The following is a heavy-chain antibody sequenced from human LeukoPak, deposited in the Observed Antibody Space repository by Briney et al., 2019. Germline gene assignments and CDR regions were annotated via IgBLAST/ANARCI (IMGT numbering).Heavy chain of an antibody. V-gene: IGHV1-24*01. J-gene: IGHJ5*02. CDR3: ARIIGYCSGGSCYAENWFDP. CDR2: FDPEDGET. CDR1: GYTLTELS. D-gene: IGHD2-15*01. Sequence: ASVKVSCKVSGYTLTELSMHWVRQAPGKGLEWMGGFDPEDGETIYAQKFQGRVTMTEDTSTDTAYMELSSLRSEDTAVYYCARIIGYCSGGSCYAENWFDPWGQGTLVTVSS.